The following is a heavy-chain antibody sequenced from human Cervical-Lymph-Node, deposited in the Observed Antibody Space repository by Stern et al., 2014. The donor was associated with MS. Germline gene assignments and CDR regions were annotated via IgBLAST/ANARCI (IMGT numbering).Heavy chain of an antibody. V-gene: IGHV1-69*01. Sequence: VHLEESGAEVKKPGSSVTVSCKASGGTSTKYAISWARQAPGQGLEWMGGIMPIFRATYYAQRFQGRVTITADESTSTAYMELSSLTSEDTAIYYCSTYGDDFGMDIWGQGTTVTVSS. J-gene: IGHJ6*02. D-gene: IGHD4-17*01. CDR2: IMPIFRAT. CDR3: STYGDDFGMDI. CDR1: GGTSTKYA.